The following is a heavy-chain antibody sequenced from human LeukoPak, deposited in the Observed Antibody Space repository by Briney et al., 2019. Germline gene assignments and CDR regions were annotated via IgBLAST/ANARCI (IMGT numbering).Heavy chain of an antibody. D-gene: IGHD4-17*01. CDR1: GFTCDDYG. CDR3: AREITTGGN. Sequence: GGSLRLSCAASGFTCDDYGMSWVRQAPGKGREGGSVINWDGGSTGYADSGKGRFTISRDNAKNTLYLQMNSLRAEDTALYYCAREITTGGNWGQGTLVTVSS. CDR2: INWDGGST. V-gene: IGHV3-20*04. J-gene: IGHJ4*02.